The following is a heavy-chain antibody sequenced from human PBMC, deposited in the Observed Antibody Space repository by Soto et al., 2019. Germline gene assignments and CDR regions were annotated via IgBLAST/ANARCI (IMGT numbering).Heavy chain of an antibody. V-gene: IGHV1-69*13. Sequence: GASVKVSCKASGGTFSSCAVTWLRQAPGQGPEWMGSIIPIFGTANNAPNFQGRVTITADESTSTAYMELSSLRSEDTAVYYCARAGHDYWFDLWGLGTPVTVSS. CDR3: ARAGHDYWFDL. CDR2: IIPIFGTA. D-gene: IGHD1-1*01. CDR1: GGTFSSCA. J-gene: IGHJ5*02.